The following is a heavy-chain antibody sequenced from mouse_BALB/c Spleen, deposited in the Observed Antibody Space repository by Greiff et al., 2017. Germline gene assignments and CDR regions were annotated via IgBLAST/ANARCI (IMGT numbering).Heavy chain of an antibody. D-gene: IGHD2-4*01. J-gene: IGHJ3*01. CDR1: GYTFTSYW. Sequence: VQLQQPGAELVKPGASVKLSCKASGYTFTSYWMHWVKQRPGQGLEWIGEINPSNGRTNYNEKFKSKATLTVDKSSSTAYMQLSSLTSEDSAVYYCARDDYGFAYWGQGTLVTVSA. CDR2: INPSNGRT. V-gene: IGHV1S81*02. CDR3: ARDDYGFAY.